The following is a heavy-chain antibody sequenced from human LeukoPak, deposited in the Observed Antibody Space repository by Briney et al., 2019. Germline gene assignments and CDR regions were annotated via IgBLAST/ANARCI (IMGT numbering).Heavy chain of an antibody. V-gene: IGHV4-39*01. CDR1: GGSISSSSYY. CDR3: ARQLRYFDWSHFDY. J-gene: IGHJ4*02. CDR2: IHYSGST. Sequence: PSETLSLTCTVSGGSISSSSYYWGWIRQPPGKGLEWIGSIHYSGSTYYNPSLKSRVTISVDTSKNQFSLKLSSVTAADTAVYYCARQLRYFDWSHFDYWGQGTLVTVSS. D-gene: IGHD3-9*01.